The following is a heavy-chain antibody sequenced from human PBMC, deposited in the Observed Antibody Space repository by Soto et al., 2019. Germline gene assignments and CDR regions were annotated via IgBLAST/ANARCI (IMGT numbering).Heavy chain of an antibody. Sequence: SVKVSCKASGGTFSSYAISWVRQAPGQGLEWMGGIIPIFGTANYAQKFQGRVTITADESTSTAYMELSSLRSEDTAVYYCARVHCISTSCYGYYYYGIDVWGQGTTVTGSS. CDR1: GGTFSSYA. V-gene: IGHV1-69*13. CDR2: IIPIFGTA. D-gene: IGHD2-2*01. J-gene: IGHJ6*02. CDR3: ARVHCISTSCYGYYYYGIDV.